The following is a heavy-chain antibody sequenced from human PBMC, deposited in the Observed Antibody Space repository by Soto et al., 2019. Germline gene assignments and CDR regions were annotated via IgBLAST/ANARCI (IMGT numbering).Heavy chain of an antibody. V-gene: IGHV3-23*01. J-gene: IGHJ3*01. CDR3: AKRPDAFDV. CDR1: GFSISSYA. CDR2: ILGSAGST. Sequence: GGSLRLSCAASGFSISSYAMTWVRQAPGKGLEWVSMILGSAGSTYYADSVKGRFTISRDNSRNTLYLQMNSLGVEDTAVYYCAKRPDAFDVWGQGTMVTVSS. D-gene: IGHD6-6*01.